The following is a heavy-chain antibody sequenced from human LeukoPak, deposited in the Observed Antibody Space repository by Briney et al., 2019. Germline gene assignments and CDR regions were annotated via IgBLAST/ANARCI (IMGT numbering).Heavy chain of an antibody. V-gene: IGHV3-66*02. CDR3: ARGSRITIFGVVHYYMDV. J-gene: IGHJ6*03. CDR2: IYSGGST. D-gene: IGHD3-3*01. Sequence: GGSLRLSCAASGFTVSSNYMSWVRQAPGKGLEWVSVIYSGGSTYYADSVRGRFTISRDNSKNTLYLQMNSLRAEDTAVYYCARGSRITIFGVVHYYMDVWGKGTTVTVSS. CDR1: GFTVSSNY.